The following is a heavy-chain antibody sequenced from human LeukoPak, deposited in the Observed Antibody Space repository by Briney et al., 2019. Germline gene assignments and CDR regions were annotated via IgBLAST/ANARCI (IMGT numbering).Heavy chain of an antibody. Sequence: HPGGSLRLSCAASGLTFSSHWMHWVRQAPGKGLVWVSRITNDGSSTTYADSVKGRFTISRDNAKNMLYLQMNSLRVEDTAVYYSARESAVTMADYGMDVWGQGTTVTVSS. J-gene: IGHJ6*02. V-gene: IGHV3-74*01. CDR3: ARESAVTMADYGMDV. CDR1: GLTFSSHW. CDR2: ITNDGSST. D-gene: IGHD4-17*01.